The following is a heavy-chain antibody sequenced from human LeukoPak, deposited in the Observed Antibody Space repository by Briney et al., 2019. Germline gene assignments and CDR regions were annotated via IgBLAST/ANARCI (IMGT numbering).Heavy chain of an antibody. V-gene: IGHV1-69*13. CDR2: IIPIFGTA. CDR1: GGTFSSYA. J-gene: IGHJ4*02. D-gene: IGHD3-10*01. CDR3: ARDIDPMVRGVTFDY. Sequence: SVKVSCKASGGTFSSYAISWVRQAPGQGLEWMGGIIPIFGTANYAQKFQGRVTITADESTSTAYMELSSLRSDDTAVYYCARDIDPMVRGVTFDYWGQGTLVTVSS.